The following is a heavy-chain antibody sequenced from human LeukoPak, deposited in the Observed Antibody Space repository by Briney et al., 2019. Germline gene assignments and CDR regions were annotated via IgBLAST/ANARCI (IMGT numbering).Heavy chain of an antibody. CDR3: AKDWYGDYAGPFDP. D-gene: IGHD4-17*01. J-gene: IGHJ5*02. Sequence: GGSLRLSCAASGFTFSSYAMSWVRQAPGKGLEWVSAISGSGGSTYYADSVKGRFTISRDNFKNTLYLQMNSLRAEDTAVYYCAKDWYGDYAGPFDPWGQGTLVTVSS. V-gene: IGHV3-23*01. CDR1: GFTFSSYA. CDR2: ISGSGGST.